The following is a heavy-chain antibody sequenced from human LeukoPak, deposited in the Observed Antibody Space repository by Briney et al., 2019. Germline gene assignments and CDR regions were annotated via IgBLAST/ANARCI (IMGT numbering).Heavy chain of an antibody. CDR1: GGSISSYY. CDR2: IYTSGST. D-gene: IGHD1-20*01. V-gene: IGHV4-4*07. Sequence: PSETLSLTCIVSGGSISSYYWSWIRQPAGKGLEWIGRIYTSGSTNYNPSLKSRVTMSVDTSKNQFSLKVRSVTAADTAVYYCARDFATGIAGDYWGQGTLVTVSS. CDR3: ARDFATGIAGDY. J-gene: IGHJ4*02.